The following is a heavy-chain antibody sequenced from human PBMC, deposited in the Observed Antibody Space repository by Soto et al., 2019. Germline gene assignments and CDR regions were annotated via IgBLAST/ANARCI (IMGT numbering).Heavy chain of an antibody. V-gene: IGHV3-23*01. CDR3: AKSGPTNYFDF. CDR1: GFTFSTFA. Sequence: EVQLLESGGGVVQPGGSLRLSCAASGFTFSTFAMNWVRQAPGKGLEWVSGITGGSGFTFYADSVKGRFTISRDDSENTLFLQMSSLRAEDTAKYYCAKSGPTNYFDFWGQGTLVTVSS. D-gene: IGHD1-26*01. CDR2: ITGGSGFT. J-gene: IGHJ4*02.